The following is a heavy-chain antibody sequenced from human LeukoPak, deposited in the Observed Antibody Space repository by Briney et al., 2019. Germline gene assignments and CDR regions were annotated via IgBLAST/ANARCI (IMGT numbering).Heavy chain of an antibody. Sequence: SETLSLTCTVSGGSISGNNYFWGWIRQPPGKGLEWIGSIYYSGSTYYNPSLRSRVTISVDTSKNQFSLKLNSVTAADTAVYYCARGGAMVTTQEYFDLWGRGTLVTVSS. V-gene: IGHV4-39*01. D-gene: IGHD4-17*01. CDR3: ARGGAMVTTQEYFDL. CDR1: GGSISGNNYF. J-gene: IGHJ2*01. CDR2: IYYSGST.